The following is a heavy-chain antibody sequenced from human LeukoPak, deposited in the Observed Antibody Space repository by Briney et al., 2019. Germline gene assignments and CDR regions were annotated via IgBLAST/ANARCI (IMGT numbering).Heavy chain of an antibody. V-gene: IGHV6-1*01. J-gene: IGHJ4*02. Sequence: SQTLSLTCAISGDSVSSNSASWNWIRQSPSRGLEWLGRAYYRSKWYTDYPTSVKGRISFNPDTANNHFSLQLNSVTPEDTAVYYCARDWNDVRYFDYWGQGTLVTVSS. CDR1: GDSVSSNSAS. CDR3: ARDWNDVRYFDY. CDR2: AYYRSKWYT. D-gene: IGHD1-1*01.